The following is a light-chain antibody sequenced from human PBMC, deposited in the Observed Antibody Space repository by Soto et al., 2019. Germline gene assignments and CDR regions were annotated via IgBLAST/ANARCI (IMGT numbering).Light chain of an antibody. Sequence: DIQMSQSPSSLTASVGDRLTITCRASQSISSYLAWYRQRPGKAPDLLIYAASTLQSGVPSRFSGSGSGTDLTLTISFRQSEDFATYYSRQYHDFPWTFGQGTKVDIK. J-gene: IGKJ1*01. CDR1: QSISSY. V-gene: IGKV1-9*01. CDR2: AAS. CDR3: RQYHDFPWT.